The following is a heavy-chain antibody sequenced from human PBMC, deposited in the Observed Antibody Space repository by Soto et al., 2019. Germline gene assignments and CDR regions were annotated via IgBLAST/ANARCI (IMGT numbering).Heavy chain of an antibody. CDR3: AKGNTMIVVVITTMAY. CDR1: GFTFSSYA. V-gene: IGHV3-23*01. Sequence: GSLRLSCAASGFTFSSYAMSWVRQAPGKGLEWVSAISGSGGSTYYADSVKGRFTISRDNSKNTLYLQMNSLRAEDTAVYYCAKGNTMIVVVITTMAYWGQGTLVTVSS. CDR2: ISGSGGST. J-gene: IGHJ4*02. D-gene: IGHD3-22*01.